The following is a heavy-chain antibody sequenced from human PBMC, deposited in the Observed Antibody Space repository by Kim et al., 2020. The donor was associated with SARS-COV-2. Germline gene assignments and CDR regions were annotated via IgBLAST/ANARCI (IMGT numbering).Heavy chain of an antibody. J-gene: IGHJ4*02. CDR2: ISGSGGST. CDR1: GFTFSSYA. V-gene: IGHV3-23*01. D-gene: IGHD3-3*01. CDR3: ALERGYDFWSGYYTEDTDY. Sequence: GGSLRLSCAASGFTFSSYAMSWVRQAPGKGLEWVSAISGSGGSTYYADSVKGRFTISRDNSKNTLYLQMNSLRAEDTAVYYCALERGYDFWSGYYTEDTDYWGQGTLVTVSS.